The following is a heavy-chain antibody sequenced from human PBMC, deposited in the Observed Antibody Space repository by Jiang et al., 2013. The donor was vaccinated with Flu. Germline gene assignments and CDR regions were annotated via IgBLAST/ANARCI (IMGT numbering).Heavy chain of an antibody. CDR2: ISYDGSNK. V-gene: IGHV3-30*18. J-gene: IGHJ4*02. Sequence: ESGGGVVQPGRSLRLSCAASGFTFSSYGMHWVRQAPGKGLEWVAVISYDGSNKYYADSVKGRFTISRDNSKNTLYLQMNSLRAEDTAVYYCAKEDRGGTTVTYYFDYWGQGTLVTVSS. CDR1: GFTFSSYG. D-gene: IGHD4-11*01. CDR3: AKEDRGGTTVTYYFDY.